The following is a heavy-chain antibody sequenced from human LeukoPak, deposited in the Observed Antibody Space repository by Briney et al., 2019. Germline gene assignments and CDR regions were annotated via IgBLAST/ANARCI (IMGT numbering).Heavy chain of an antibody. V-gene: IGHV3-48*01. J-gene: IGHJ4*02. CDR3: ARNHRWGFDY. CDR2: IRSRDRTI. D-gene: IGHD7-27*01. Sequence: GGSLRLSCAASGFTFSTYSINWVRQAPGKGLEWVSYIRSRDRTIYYADSVKGRFTISTDNAENSLYLQMNSLRTEDTAVYYCARNHRWGFDYWGRGTLVTVSS. CDR1: GFTFSTYS.